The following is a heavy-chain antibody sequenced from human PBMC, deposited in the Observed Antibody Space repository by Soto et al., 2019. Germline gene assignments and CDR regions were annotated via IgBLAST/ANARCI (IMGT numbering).Heavy chain of an antibody. J-gene: IGHJ4*02. D-gene: IGHD3-3*01. V-gene: IGHV5-51*01. CDR2: IYPGDSDT. CDR1: GYSFTSYW. Sequence: PGESLKISCKGSGYSFTSYWIGWVRQMPGKGLEWMGIIYPGDSDTRCSPSFQGQVTISADKSISTAYLQWSSLKASDTAMYYCARAPYYDFWSGYYKFGFFDYWGQGTLVTVSS. CDR3: ARAPYYDFWSGYYKFGFFDY.